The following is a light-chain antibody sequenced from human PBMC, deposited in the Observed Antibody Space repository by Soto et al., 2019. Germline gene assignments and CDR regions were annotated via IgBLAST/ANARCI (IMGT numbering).Light chain of an antibody. Sequence: QSVLTQPPSVSGAPGQRVTISCTGSSSNIGTGHDVHWYQQLPGTAPKLLIFSDDQRPSGVPDRFSGSKSGTSASLAISGLQSEDEADYYCASWDDSLNGIYVFGNGTKVTVL. J-gene: IGLJ1*01. CDR2: SDD. CDR3: ASWDDSLNGIYV. V-gene: IGLV1-44*01. CDR1: SSNIGTGHD.